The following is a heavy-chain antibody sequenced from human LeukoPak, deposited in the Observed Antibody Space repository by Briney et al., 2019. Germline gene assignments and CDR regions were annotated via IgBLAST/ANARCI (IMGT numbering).Heavy chain of an antibody. J-gene: IGHJ4*02. V-gene: IGHV4-4*07. CDR1: GGSITSYH. CDR2: IHTSGST. CDR3: AGRAQTTGWSFDY. D-gene: IGHD6-19*01. Sequence: SGTLSLTCLVSGGSITSYHWTWIRQPAGKGLQWIGQIHTSGSTNYNPSLKSRVAMSVDTSKNQFSLDLSSVTAADTAVYYCAGRAQTTGWSFDYWGQGALVTASS.